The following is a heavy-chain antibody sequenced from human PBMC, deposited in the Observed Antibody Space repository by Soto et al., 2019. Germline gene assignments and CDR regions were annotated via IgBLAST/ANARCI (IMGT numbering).Heavy chain of an antibody. V-gene: IGHV4-4*02. Sequence: WETLSLTCAVSGGSISSSNWWSWVRQPPGKGLEWIGEIYHSGSTNYNPSLKSRVTISVDKSKNQFSLKLSSVTAADTAVYYCARDGYCSSTSCYQLYYYYGMDVWGQGTTVTVSS. J-gene: IGHJ6*02. CDR3: ARDGYCSSTSCYQLYYYYGMDV. CDR2: IYHSGST. D-gene: IGHD2-2*03. CDR1: GGSISSSNW.